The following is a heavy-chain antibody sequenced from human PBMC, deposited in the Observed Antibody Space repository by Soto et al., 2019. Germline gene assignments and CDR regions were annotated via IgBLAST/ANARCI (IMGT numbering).Heavy chain of an antibody. CDR3: ARLGGYCSGTSCYGYYGMDV. CDR2: IYYSGST. Sequence: SETLSLTCTVSGVSISSSSYYWGWIRQPPGKGLEWIGSIYYSGSTYYNPSLKSRVTISVDTSKNQFSLKLSSVTAADTAVYYCARLGGYCSGTSCYGYYGMDVWGQGTTVT. J-gene: IGHJ6*02. CDR1: GVSISSSSYY. V-gene: IGHV4-39*01. D-gene: IGHD2-2*01.